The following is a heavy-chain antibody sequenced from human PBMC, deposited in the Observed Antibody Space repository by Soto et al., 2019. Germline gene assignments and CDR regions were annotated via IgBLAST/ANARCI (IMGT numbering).Heavy chain of an antibody. CDR3: ARGILLMIFGVGIMGHDYDMDV. CDR1: GYTFTSYD. D-gene: IGHD3-3*01. CDR2: MNPNSGNT. J-gene: IGHJ6*03. V-gene: IGHV1-8*01. Sequence: QVQLVQSGPEVKKPGASVKVSCKASGYTFTSYDINWVRQATGQGPEWMGRMNPNSGNTDYAGKFQGRVTMTRDICINAAYMELSSLTSEDTAVYYCARGILLMIFGVGIMGHDYDMDVWGKGTTVIVSS.